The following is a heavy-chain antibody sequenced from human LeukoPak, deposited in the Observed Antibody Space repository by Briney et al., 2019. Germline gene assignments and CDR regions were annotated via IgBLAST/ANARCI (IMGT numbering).Heavy chain of an antibody. CDR1: GGSIRSTSYY. D-gene: IGHD6-19*01. J-gene: IGHJ5*02. CDR2: VHYSGST. Sequence: PSETLSLTCTVSGGSIRSTSYYWGWIRQPPGKGLEWLGSVHYSGSTYDNPSLKSRVTISVDTSKNQFSLKLISVTAADTALYYCARRSTVAGRGRHDPWGQGTLVTVSS. CDR3: ARRSTVAGRGRHDP. V-gene: IGHV4-39*01.